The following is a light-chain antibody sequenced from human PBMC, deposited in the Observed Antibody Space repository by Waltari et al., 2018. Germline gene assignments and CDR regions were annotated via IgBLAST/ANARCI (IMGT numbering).Light chain of an antibody. V-gene: IGLV1-44*01. CDR2: RND. CDR3: ASWDDSLNGHWV. CDR1: SPNPGHTV. Sequence: QSVLTQPPPASGTPGQRVTISCSGTSPNPGHTVVNWYQQAPGTAPKLLIYRNDLRPSGVPDRFSASKSGTSASLAISGLQSEDEAEYYCASWDDSLNGHWVFGGGTKVTVL. J-gene: IGLJ3*02.